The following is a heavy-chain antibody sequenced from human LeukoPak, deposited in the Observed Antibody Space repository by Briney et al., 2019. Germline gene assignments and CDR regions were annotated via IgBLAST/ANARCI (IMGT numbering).Heavy chain of an antibody. Sequence: GSLRLSCAASGFTFSTYAMNWVRQAPGKGLEWVSVIIGDSAITYYADSVKGRFTISRDNSKNTLYLQMNSLRAEDTAVYYCAKDLRPDGVYDFDYWGQGTLVTVSS. D-gene: IGHD5/OR15-5a*01. CDR3: AKDLRPDGVYDFDY. J-gene: IGHJ4*02. V-gene: IGHV3-23*01. CDR2: IIGDSAIT. CDR1: GFTFSTYA.